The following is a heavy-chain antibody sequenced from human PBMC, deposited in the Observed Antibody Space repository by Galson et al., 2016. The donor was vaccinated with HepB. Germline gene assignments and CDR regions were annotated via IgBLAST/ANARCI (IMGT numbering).Heavy chain of an antibody. CDR2: ISQTGTKS. CDR3: VRQRDFYLETSGYAGQDAFDI. Sequence: LRLSCAASGFIFSNYEMDWVRQAPGKGLEWVSKISQTGTKSSYIESVKGRFTISRDNTKSSLYLEMKSLRAEDTATYYCVRQRDFYLETSGYAGQDAFDIWGQGTKVTVSS. J-gene: IGHJ3*02. D-gene: IGHD3-22*01. V-gene: IGHV3-48*03. CDR1: GFIFSNYE.